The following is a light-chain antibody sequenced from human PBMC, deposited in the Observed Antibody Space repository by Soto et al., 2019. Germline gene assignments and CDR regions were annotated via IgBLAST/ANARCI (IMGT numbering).Light chain of an antibody. Sequence: IVMTQSPATLSVSPGERATLSCRASQSVDTFLAWYQQKPGQAPRLLIYDASNRATGIPARFSGSGSGTDFTLTISSLEPEDFAVYYCQQRSNWPPITFGQGTRLEIK. J-gene: IGKJ5*01. CDR3: QQRSNWPPIT. CDR1: QSVDTF. CDR2: DAS. V-gene: IGKV3-11*01.